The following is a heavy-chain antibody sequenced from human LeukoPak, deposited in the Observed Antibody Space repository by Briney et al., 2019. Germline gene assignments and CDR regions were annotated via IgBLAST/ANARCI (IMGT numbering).Heavy chain of an antibody. CDR3: ARATYSGSYYPIDY. V-gene: IGHV4-30-4*08. CDR1: GGSISSGDYY. D-gene: IGHD1-26*01. Sequence: PSETLSLTCTVSGGSISSGDYYWSWIRQPPGKGLEWIGYIYYSGSTYYNPSLKSRVTISVDTSKNQFSLKLSSVTAADTAVYYCARATYSGSYYPIDYWGQETLVTVSS. J-gene: IGHJ4*02. CDR2: IYYSGST.